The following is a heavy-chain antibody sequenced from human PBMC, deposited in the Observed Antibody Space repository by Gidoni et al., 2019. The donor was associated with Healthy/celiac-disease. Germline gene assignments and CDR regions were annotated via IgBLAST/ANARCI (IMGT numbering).Heavy chain of an antibody. CDR2: IKQDGSEK. CDR1: GFTFSGFW. J-gene: IGHJ3*02. V-gene: IGHV3-7*03. D-gene: IGHD3-22*01. Sequence: EVQLVESGGGLVQPGGSRRLSCAAPGFTFSGFWLSWVRQAPGKGLGWVANIKQDGSEKYYVDSVKGRFTISRDNAKNSLYLQMNSLRAEDTAVYYCARVIWEELTMIVVSDAFDIWGQGTMVTVSS. CDR3: ARVIWEELTMIVVSDAFDI.